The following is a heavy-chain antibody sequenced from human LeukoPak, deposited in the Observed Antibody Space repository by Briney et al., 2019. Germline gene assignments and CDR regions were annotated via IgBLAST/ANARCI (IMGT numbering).Heavy chain of an antibody. D-gene: IGHD6-6*01. CDR1: GFTFSSYS. Sequence: GGSLRLSCAASGFTFSSYSMDWVRQAPGKGLEWVSSISSSSSYIYYADSVKGRFTISRDNAKNSLYLQTNSLRAEDTAVYYCARDPRGAARPGYWGQGTLVTVSS. V-gene: IGHV3-21*01. CDR3: ARDPRGAARPGY. J-gene: IGHJ4*02. CDR2: ISSSSSYI.